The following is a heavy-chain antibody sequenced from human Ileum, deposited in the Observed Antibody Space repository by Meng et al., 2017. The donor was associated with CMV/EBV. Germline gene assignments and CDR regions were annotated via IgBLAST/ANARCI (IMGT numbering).Heavy chain of an antibody. D-gene: IGHD3-10*01. CDR2: IHPTGTT. Sequence: LLQESGPNLLQPSETLSLTCTVTGGSLTSYYWTWIRQPAGKGLGWIGRIHPTGTTDDNPSLRSRVSMSLDKSKNQFSLKLTSVTAADTAVYYCARAAARGVPVDLWGQGTLVTVSS. J-gene: IGHJ5*02. CDR3: ARAAARGVPVDL. V-gene: IGHV4-4*07. CDR1: GGSLTSYY.